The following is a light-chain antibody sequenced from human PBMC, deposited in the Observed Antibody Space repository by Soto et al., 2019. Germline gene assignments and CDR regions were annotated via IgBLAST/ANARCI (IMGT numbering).Light chain of an antibody. V-gene: IGKV3-15*01. CDR3: QQYNSYWT. J-gene: IGKJ1*01. CDR1: QSVSSN. CDR2: DTS. Sequence: EIVRTQSPATLSVSPGERATLACRASQSVSSNLAWYQQKPGQAPRLLIYDTSTRATGVPARFSGSGSGTEFTLTISSLQPDDFATYYCQQYNSYWTFGQGTKVDIK.